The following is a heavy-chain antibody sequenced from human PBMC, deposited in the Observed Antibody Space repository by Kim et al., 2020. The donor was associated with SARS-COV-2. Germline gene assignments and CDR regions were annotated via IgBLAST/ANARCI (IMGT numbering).Heavy chain of an antibody. Sequence: SETLSLTCTVSGGSIRSYYWTWIRQSPGKGLEWIGHIYYSGDTNYNPSLKNRVAISVDTSNNQFSLKLTSVTADDTAVYYCARGYYDSSGDLAYWGQG. CDR2: IYYSGDT. V-gene: IGHV4-59*13. CDR3: ARGYYDSSGDLAY. D-gene: IGHD3-22*01. CDR1: GGSIRSYY. J-gene: IGHJ4*02.